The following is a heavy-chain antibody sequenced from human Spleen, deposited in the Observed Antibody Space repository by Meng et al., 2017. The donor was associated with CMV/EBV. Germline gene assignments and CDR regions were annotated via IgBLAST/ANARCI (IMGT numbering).Heavy chain of an antibody. Sequence: GESLKISCAASGFTLNSYTVHRVRQAPGKGLEWMAVISYDGSYKYYGASVKGRFTVSRDNSKRSVYLQMNSLRAEDTAMYYCARDYDIAAAGRGGYFDDWGQGTLFTVSS. CDR1: GFTLNSYT. CDR3: ARDYDIAAAGRGGYFDD. J-gene: IGHJ4*02. D-gene: IGHD6-13*01. V-gene: IGHV3-30-3*01. CDR2: ISYDGSYK.